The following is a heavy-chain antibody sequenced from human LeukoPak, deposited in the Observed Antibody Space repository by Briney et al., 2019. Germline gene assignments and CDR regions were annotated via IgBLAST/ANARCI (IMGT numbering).Heavy chain of an antibody. D-gene: IGHD6-19*01. J-gene: IGHJ4*02. V-gene: IGHV4-4*07. CDR3: ASSSSGWYEDY. CDR2: IYTSRSP. CDR1: GGSLSNDY. Sequence: SETLSLTCTVSGGSLSNDYWSWIRQAAGKELEWIGRIYTSRSPTYNPSLKGRVTISVDKSKKQFSLKLNSVTAADTAVYYCASSSSGWYEDYWGQGTLVTVSS.